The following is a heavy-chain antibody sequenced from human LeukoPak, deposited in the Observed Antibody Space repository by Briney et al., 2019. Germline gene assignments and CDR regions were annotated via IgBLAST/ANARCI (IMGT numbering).Heavy chain of an antibody. V-gene: IGHV4-59*01. Sequence: SETLSLTCTVSGGSISSYYWSWIRQPPGKGLEWIGYIYYSGSTSYNPSLKSRVTISVDTSKNQFSLKLSSVTAADTAVYYCARAAHDFWSGYYFDPWGQGTLVTVSS. CDR1: GGSISSYY. D-gene: IGHD3-3*01. CDR2: IYYSGST. CDR3: ARAAHDFWSGYYFDP. J-gene: IGHJ5*02.